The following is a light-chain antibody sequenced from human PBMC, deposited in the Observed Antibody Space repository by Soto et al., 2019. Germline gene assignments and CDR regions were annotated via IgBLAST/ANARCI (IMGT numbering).Light chain of an antibody. V-gene: IGLV1-44*01. Sequence: QSVLTQPPSASETPGQRVTISCSGSSSNIGSNTVNWYQQFPETAPKLLILGNNQRPSGVPDRFSGSKSGTSASLAISGLQSEDEADYYCAAWDDSLNGYVFGTGTKVTVL. CDR3: AAWDDSLNGYV. CDR1: SSNIGSNT. J-gene: IGLJ1*01. CDR2: GNN.